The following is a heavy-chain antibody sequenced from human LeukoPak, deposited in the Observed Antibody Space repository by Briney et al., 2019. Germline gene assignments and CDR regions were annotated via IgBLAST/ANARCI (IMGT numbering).Heavy chain of an antibody. V-gene: IGHV4-39*01. J-gene: IGHJ3*02. CDR2: IYYSGST. Sequence: PSETLSLTCTVSGGSISSSSYYWGWLRQPPGKGLEWIGSIYYSGSTYYNPSLKSRVTISVDTSKNQFSLKLSSVTAADTAVYYCALAAGTLGVFDAFDIWGQGTMVTVSS. D-gene: IGHD6-13*01. CDR1: GGSISSSSYY. CDR3: ALAAGTLGVFDAFDI.